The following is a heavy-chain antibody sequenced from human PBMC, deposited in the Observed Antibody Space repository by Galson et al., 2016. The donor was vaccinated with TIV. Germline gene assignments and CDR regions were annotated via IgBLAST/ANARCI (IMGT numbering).Heavy chain of an antibody. V-gene: IGHV1-46*01. D-gene: IGHD2-21*02. J-gene: IGHJ4*02. Sequence: SVKVSCKASGYTVTTYYIHWVRQGPGQGLEWMGIINPSGGGTTYAQNFQGRITMTRDTSTGTVYMALSSLRSADPAVYYCSRSQTCVCDCYYFDYWGRGTLVTVSS. CDR1: GYTVTTYY. CDR3: SRSQTCVCDCYYFDY. CDR2: INPSGGGT.